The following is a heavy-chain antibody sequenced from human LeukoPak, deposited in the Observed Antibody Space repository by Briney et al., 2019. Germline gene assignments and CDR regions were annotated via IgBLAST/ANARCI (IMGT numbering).Heavy chain of an antibody. J-gene: IGHJ4*02. CDR2: IIPIFGTA. Sequence: SVKVSCKASGGTFSSYAISWVRQAPGQGLEWMGGIIPIFGTANYAQKFQGRVTVTTDESTSTAYMELSSLRSEDTAVYYCARVSFRDSSGYYYFDYWGQGTLVTVSS. D-gene: IGHD3-22*01. CDR3: ARVSFRDSSGYYYFDY. CDR1: GGTFSSYA. V-gene: IGHV1-69*05.